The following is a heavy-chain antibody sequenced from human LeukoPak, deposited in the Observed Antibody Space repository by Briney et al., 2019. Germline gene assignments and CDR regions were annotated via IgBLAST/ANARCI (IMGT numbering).Heavy chain of an antibody. V-gene: IGHV1-8*01. CDR2: MNPYSGNT. CDR3: ARGGSGSSWYDY. CDR1: GYTFISYD. J-gene: IGHJ4*02. D-gene: IGHD6-13*01. Sequence: GASVKVSCKASGYTFISYDINWVRQATGQGLEWMGWMNPYSGNTGSAQKFQGRVTMTRNTSISTTYMELSSLRSEDTAVYYCARGGSGSSWYDYWGQGTLVTVSS.